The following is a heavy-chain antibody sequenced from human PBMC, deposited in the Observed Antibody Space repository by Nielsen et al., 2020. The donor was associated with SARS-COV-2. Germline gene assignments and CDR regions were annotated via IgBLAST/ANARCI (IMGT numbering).Heavy chain of an antibody. D-gene: IGHD2-8*01. J-gene: IGHJ4*02. CDR1: GFTFDDYA. Sequence: SLRLSCAASGFTFDDYAMHWVRQAPGKGLEWVSGISWNSGSIGYADSVKGRFTISRDNAKNSLYLQMNSLRAEDTALYYCAKDMYPHPEVFDYWGQGTLVTVSS. V-gene: IGHV3-9*01. CDR3: AKDMYPHPEVFDY. CDR2: ISWNSGSI.